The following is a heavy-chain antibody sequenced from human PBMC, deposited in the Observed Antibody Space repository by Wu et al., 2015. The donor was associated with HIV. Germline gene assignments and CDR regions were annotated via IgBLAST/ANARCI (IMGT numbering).Heavy chain of an antibody. Sequence: QVQLVQSGAEVKKPGASVKVSCKASGYSFAAYYIHWVRQAPGQGLEWMGWINPKSGGTNYAEKFHGRVTLTGDMSISTAYMDLSRLRSDDTAVYYCARDISDRVARPESCLNYWGQGTLVTVSS. J-gene: IGHJ4*02. CDR1: GYSFAAYY. CDR3: ARDISDRVARPESCLNY. V-gene: IGHV1-2*02. D-gene: IGHD3-3*02. CDR2: INPKSGGT.